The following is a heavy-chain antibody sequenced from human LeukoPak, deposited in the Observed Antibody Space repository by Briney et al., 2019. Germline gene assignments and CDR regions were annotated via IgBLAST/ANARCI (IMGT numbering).Heavy chain of an antibody. CDR3: AKDHSGSYDYFDY. V-gene: IGHV3-9*03. D-gene: IGHD1-26*01. CDR2: ISWNSGSI. CDR1: GFTFDDYA. J-gene: IGHJ4*02. Sequence: QPGGSLRLSCAASGFTFDDYAMHWVRQAPGKGLEWVSGISWNSGSIGYADSVKGRFTISRDNAKNSLYLQMNSLRAEDMALYYCAKDHSGSYDYFDYWGPGTLVTVSS.